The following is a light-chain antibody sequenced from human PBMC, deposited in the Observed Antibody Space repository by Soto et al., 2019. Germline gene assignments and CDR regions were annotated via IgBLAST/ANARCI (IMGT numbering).Light chain of an antibody. CDR3: LQTYTVPRT. CDR1: QSISTS. V-gene: IGKV1-39*01. Sequence: DIQMTQSPSSLSASVGDRVTITCRASQSISTSLCWLQQKPAGAPKLLISDASTLQSGVPSRFSGSGFGTDFTLTISRLQPEDFAAYYCLQTYTVPRTFGQGTNLDIK. CDR2: DAS. J-gene: IGKJ2*01.